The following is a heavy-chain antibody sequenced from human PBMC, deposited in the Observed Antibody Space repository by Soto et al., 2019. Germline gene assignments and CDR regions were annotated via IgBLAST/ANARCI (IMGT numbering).Heavy chain of an antibody. CDR2: IYPGDSDA. V-gene: IGHV5-51*01. J-gene: IGHJ3*02. D-gene: IGHD2-21*02. CDR3: ARQGDMAATPADAFDI. Sequence: PGESLKISCKVSGRTFINHCMAWVRQMPGKGLEWMGIIYPGDSDARYSPSFAGQVTISVDNSITTAYSHWSSLEASDSAVYYCARQGDMAATPADAFDIWGQGTLVTVSS. CDR1: GRTFINHC.